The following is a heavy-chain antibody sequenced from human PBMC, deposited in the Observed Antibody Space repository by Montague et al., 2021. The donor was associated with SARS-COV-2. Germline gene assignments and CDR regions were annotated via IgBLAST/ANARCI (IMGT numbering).Heavy chain of an antibody. V-gene: IGHV4-59*08. J-gene: IGHJ4*02. CDR3: ARVDSSGPGEY. D-gene: IGHD3-22*01. CDR1: GGSLNNYF. Sequence: SETLSLTCTVSGGSLNNYFWSWIRQPPGKGLEWVGYISDGGSAKYNPSLQNRVTISVDTARNQFSLKLLSVTAADTAFYYCARVDSSGPGEYWGQGILVSASS. CDR2: ISDGGSA.